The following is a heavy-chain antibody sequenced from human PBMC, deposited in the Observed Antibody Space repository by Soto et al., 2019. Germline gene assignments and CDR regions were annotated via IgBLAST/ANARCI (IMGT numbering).Heavy chain of an antibody. CDR1: GGSISSGDYY. Sequence: QVQLQESGPGLVKPSQTLSLTCTVSGGSISSGDYYWSWIRQPPGQGLEWIGSIYYSGSTYYNPSFKSRVTISVDTSKNQFSLKLNSVTAADTAVYYCASRHSSPYFDYWGQGTLVTVSS. V-gene: IGHV4-30-4*01. J-gene: IGHJ4*02. CDR2: IYYSGST. CDR3: ASRHSSPYFDY. D-gene: IGHD6-13*01.